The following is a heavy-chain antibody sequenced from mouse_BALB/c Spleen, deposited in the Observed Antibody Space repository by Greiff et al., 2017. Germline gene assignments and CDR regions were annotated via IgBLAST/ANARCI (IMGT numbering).Heavy chain of an antibody. CDR1: GYTFTSYW. CDR2: INPSTGYT. CDR3: ARSDGYYVPWFAY. V-gene: IGHV1-7*01. J-gene: IGHJ3*01. D-gene: IGHD2-3*01. Sequence: QVQLQQSGAELAKPGASVKMSCKASGYTFTSYWMHWVKQRPGQGLEWIGYINPSTGYTEYNQKFKDKATLTADKSSSTAYMQLSSLTSEDSAVYYCARSDGYYVPWFAYWGQGTLVTVSA.